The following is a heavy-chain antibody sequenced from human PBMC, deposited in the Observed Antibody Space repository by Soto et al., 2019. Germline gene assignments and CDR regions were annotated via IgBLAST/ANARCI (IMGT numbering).Heavy chain of an antibody. CDR3: ARQYDNDRSGYYYAY. CDR2: IIPLFATP. D-gene: IGHD3-22*01. J-gene: IGHJ4*02. CDR1: GGTFNKYS. V-gene: IGHV1-69*13. Sequence: GASVKVCCKASGGTFNKYSIDWARQAPGQGPERVGGIIPLFATPNYAQKFQGRVTITADEVTNTVYMDLRSLTSEDTGAYYCARQYDNDRSGYYYAYWGQGTQVTVTS.